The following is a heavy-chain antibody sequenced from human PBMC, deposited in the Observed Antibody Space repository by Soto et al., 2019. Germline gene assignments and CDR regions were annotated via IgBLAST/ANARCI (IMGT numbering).Heavy chain of an antibody. CDR3: ARGEGPLYSSSWYGPHYENRYYYYGMDV. V-gene: IGHV3-48*01. Sequence: PGGFLRLSCAASGFTFSIAWMSWVRQAPGKGLEWLSYISSSSSTIYYADSVKGRFTISRDNAKNSLYLQMNSLRAEDTAVYYCARGEGPLYSSSWYGPHYENRYYYYGMDVWGQGTTVTVSS. D-gene: IGHD6-13*01. J-gene: IGHJ6*02. CDR1: GFTFSIAW. CDR2: ISSSSSTI.